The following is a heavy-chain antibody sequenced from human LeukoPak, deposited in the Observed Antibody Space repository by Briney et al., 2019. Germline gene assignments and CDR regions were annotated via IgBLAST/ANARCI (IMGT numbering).Heavy chain of an antibody. D-gene: IGHD3-10*02. J-gene: IGHJ6*04. V-gene: IGHV3-30*02. CDR3: AELGITMIGGV. CDR1: GFTFSNYG. CDR2: IGYNGNEK. Sequence: PGGSLRLSCVASGFTFSNYGMHWVRQAPGKGLEWVSFIGYNGNEKQYADSVKGRFTISRDNAKNSLYLQMNSLRAEDTAVYYCAELGITMIGGVWGKGTTVTISS.